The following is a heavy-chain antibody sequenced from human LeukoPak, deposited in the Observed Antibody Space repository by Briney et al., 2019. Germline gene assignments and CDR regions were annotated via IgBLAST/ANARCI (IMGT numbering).Heavy chain of an antibody. J-gene: IGHJ6*03. V-gene: IGHV4-30-4*08. CDR3: ARLLYYYDSSGYYYYYYMDV. D-gene: IGHD3-22*01. Sequence: SETLSLTCTVSGGSISSGDQYWRGIRQPPGKGLGWIGYICYSGSTYYNPSLKSRVTISVDTSKNQFSLKLSSVTAADTAVYYCARLLYYYDSSGYYYYYYMDVWGKGTTVTVSS. CDR2: ICYSGST. CDR1: GGSISSGDQY.